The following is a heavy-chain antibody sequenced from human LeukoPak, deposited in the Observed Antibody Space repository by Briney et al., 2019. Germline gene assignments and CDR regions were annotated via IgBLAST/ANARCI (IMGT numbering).Heavy chain of an antibody. D-gene: IGHD5-12*01. CDR3: ARSAYSGYGIDY. J-gene: IGHJ4*02. CDR2: IYPGDSDT. CDR1: GYSFTTYW. Sequence: GESLKISCKGSGYSFTTYWVGWVRQMPGKGLECMGVIYPGDSDTRYSPLFQGQVTISVDKSISTAYLQWISLKASDTAMYYCARSAYSGYGIDYWGQGTLVTVSS. V-gene: IGHV5-51*01.